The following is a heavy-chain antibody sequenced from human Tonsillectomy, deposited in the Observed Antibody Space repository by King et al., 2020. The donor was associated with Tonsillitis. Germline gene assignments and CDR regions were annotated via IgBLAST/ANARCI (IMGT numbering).Heavy chain of an antibody. CDR1: GYSFTNYW. Sequence: QLVQSGAEVKKPGESLKISCKDSGYSFTNYWINWVRQMPGKGLEWMGRIDPSDAYTNYSPSFQGHVTISADKSISTAYLQWSSLKASDTAMYYCARDLPTPYCSCDSCYGALDPWGQGTLVTVSS. CDR3: ARDLPTPYCSCDSCYGALDP. J-gene: IGHJ5*02. CDR2: IDPSDAYT. V-gene: IGHV5-10-1*03. D-gene: IGHD2-15*01.